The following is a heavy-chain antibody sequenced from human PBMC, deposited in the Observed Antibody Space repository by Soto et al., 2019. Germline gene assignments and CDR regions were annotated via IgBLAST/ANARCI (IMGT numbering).Heavy chain of an antibody. CDR1: GYTFPSYD. D-gene: IGHD6-19*01. CDR2: MNPNSGST. J-gene: IGHJ5*02. Sequence: QVQLVQSGAEVKKPGASVKVSCKASGYTFPSYDINWVRQATGQGLEWMGWMNPNSGSTGYAQKFQGRVTMTRNTSISTSYMGLSSLRSEDTAVYYCARGLTSGWYLDNWFDPWGQGTLVTVSS. V-gene: IGHV1-8*01. CDR3: ARGLTSGWYLDNWFDP.